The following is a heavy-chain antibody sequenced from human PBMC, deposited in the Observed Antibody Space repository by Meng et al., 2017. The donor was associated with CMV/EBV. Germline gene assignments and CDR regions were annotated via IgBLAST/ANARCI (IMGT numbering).Heavy chain of an antibody. Sequence: GESLKISCAASGFTISSNYMTWVRQAPGKGLEWVSLIYSGGSTYYADSVKGRFTISRDNSKNTLFLQMNSLRAEDTAVYYCARWDIVTTFRKDYYYYGMDVWGQGTTVTVXS. CDR1: GFTISSNY. J-gene: IGHJ6*02. D-gene: IGHD5-12*01. CDR2: IYSGGST. V-gene: IGHV3-53*01. CDR3: ARWDIVTTFRKDYYYYGMDV.